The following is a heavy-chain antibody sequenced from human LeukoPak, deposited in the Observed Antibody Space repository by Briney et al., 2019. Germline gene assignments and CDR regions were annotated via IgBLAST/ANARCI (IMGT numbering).Heavy chain of an antibody. Sequence: KPGGSLRLSCAASGFTFTNAWMSWVRQAPGKGLEWVGHIKSKTDGGTTDYAAPVKGRFTISRDDSKFTLYLQMNSLKIEDTAVYYCTTSRYWGQGTLVTVSS. CDR3: TTSRY. J-gene: IGHJ4*02. CDR2: IKSKTDGGTT. D-gene: IGHD6-19*01. V-gene: IGHV3-15*01. CDR1: GFTFTNAW.